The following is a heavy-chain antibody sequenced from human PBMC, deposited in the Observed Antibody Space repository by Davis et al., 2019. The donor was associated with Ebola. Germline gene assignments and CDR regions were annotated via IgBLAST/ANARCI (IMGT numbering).Heavy chain of an antibody. CDR1: GFTFSSYS. D-gene: IGHD6-13*01. CDR2: ISSSSSYI. CDR3: ARAGSAAAFDY. Sequence: PGGSLRLSCAASGFTFSSYSMNWVRRAPGKGLEWVSSISSSSSYIYYADSVKGRFTISRDNAKNSLYLQMNSLRAEDTAVYYCARAGSAAAFDYWGQGTLVTVSS. J-gene: IGHJ4*02. V-gene: IGHV3-21*01.